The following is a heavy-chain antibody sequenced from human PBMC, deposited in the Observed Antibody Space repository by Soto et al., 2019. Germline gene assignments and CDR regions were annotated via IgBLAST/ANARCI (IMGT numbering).Heavy chain of an antibody. CDR3: ARDRGYCSGGSCYSYYYYYGMDV. D-gene: IGHD2-15*01. V-gene: IGHV6-1*01. Sequence: PPQTLSLTCAISGDSVSSNSAAWNWIRQSPSRGLEWLGRTYYRSKWYNDYAVSVKSRITINPDTSKNQFSLQLNSVTPEDTAVYYCARDRGYCSGGSCYSYYYYYGMDVWGQGTTVTVSS. J-gene: IGHJ6*02. CDR2: TYYRSKWYN. CDR1: GDSVSSNSAA.